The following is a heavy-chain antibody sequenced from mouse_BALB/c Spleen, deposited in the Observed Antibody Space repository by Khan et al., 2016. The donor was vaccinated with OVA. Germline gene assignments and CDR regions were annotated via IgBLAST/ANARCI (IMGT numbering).Heavy chain of an antibody. CDR2: INTYTGEP. D-gene: IGHD2-1*01. CDR3: ARVGNYWYFDV. J-gene: IGHJ1*01. V-gene: IGHV9-3-1*01. Sequence: QIPLVQSGPELKKPGETVKISCKASGYTFTNYGINWVKQAPGKGLKWMGWINTYTGEPTYADDFKGRFAFSLETSASTAYLQINNLKNEDTATYFCARVGNYWYFDVWGAGTTVTVSS. CDR1: GYTFTNYG.